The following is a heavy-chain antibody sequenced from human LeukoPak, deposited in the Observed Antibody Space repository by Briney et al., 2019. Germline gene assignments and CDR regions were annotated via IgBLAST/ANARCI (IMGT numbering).Heavy chain of an antibody. J-gene: IGHJ3*02. CDR1: GFTVSSNY. Sequence: GGSLRLSCAASGFTVSSNYMSWVRQAPGKGLEWVSGISWNSGSIGYADSVKGRFTISRDNAKNSLYLQMNSLRAEDTALYYCAKDRGSSGWYMDDAFDIWGQGTMVTVSS. D-gene: IGHD6-19*01. V-gene: IGHV3-9*01. CDR3: AKDRGSSGWYMDDAFDI. CDR2: ISWNSGSI.